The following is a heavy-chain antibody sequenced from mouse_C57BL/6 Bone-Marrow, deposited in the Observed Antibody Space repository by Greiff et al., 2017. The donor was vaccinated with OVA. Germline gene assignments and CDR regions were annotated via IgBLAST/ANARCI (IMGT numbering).Heavy chain of an antibody. D-gene: IGHD1-1*01. V-gene: IGHV1-26*01. CDR1: GYTFTDYY. CDR2: INPNNGGT. J-gene: IGHJ1*03. CDR3: ARLFVTTLVALYWYFDV. Sequence: EVQLQQSGPELVKPGASVKISCKASGYTFTDYYMNWVKQSHGKSLEWIGDINPNNGGTSYNQKFKGKATLTVDKSSSTAYMELRSLTSEDSAVYYCARLFVTTLVALYWYFDVWGTGTTVTVSS.